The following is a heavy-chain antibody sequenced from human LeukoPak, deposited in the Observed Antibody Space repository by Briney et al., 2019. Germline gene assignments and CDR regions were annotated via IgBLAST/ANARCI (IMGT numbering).Heavy chain of an antibody. Sequence: GGSLRLSCAASGFTFSSYWMIWVRQAPGKGREWVANIKQDGSEKYYVDSVKGRFTISRDNAKNSLYLQMNSVRAEDTAVYYCASPRYYYDSSGFDYWGQGTLVTVSS. J-gene: IGHJ4*02. D-gene: IGHD3-22*01. V-gene: IGHV3-7*01. CDR1: GFTFSSYW. CDR2: IKQDGSEK. CDR3: ASPRYYYDSSGFDY.